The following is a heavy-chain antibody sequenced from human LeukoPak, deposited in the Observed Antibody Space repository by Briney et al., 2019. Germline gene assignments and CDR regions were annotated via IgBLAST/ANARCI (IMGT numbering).Heavy chain of an antibody. CDR2: INPSGGST. J-gene: IGHJ6*02. Sequence: VASVKVSCKASGYTFTSYYMHWVRQAPGQGLEWMGIINPSGGSTSYAQKFQGRVTMTWDTSTSTVYMELSSLRSEDTAVYYCAREKIFGVVILSGASYYYYYGMDVWGQGTTVTVSS. V-gene: IGHV1-46*01. CDR1: GYTFTSYY. CDR3: AREKIFGVVILSGASYYYYYGMDV. D-gene: IGHD3-3*01.